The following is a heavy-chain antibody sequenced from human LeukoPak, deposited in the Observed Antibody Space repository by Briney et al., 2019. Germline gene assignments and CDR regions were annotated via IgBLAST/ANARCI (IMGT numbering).Heavy chain of an antibody. Sequence: SETLSLTCTVSGGSISSYYWSWIRQPPGRGLEWIGEINHSGSTNYNPSLKSRVTISVDTSKNQFSLKLSSVTAADTAVYYCARQTSGWYNWFDPWGQGTLVTVSS. CDR3: ARQTSGWYNWFDP. J-gene: IGHJ5*02. D-gene: IGHD6-19*01. CDR2: INHSGST. CDR1: GGSISSYY. V-gene: IGHV4-34*01.